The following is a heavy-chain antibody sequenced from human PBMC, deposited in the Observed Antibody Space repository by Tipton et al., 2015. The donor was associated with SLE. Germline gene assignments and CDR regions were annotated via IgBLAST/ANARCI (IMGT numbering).Heavy chain of an antibody. J-gene: IGHJ4*02. D-gene: IGHD3-10*01. CDR2: ISAYNGNT. CDR3: ARDPMVRGEGQFDY. Sequence: QLVQSGAEVKKPGASVKVSCKASGYTFTSYGISWERQAPGQGLEWMGWISAYNGNTNYAQKLQGRVTMTTDTSTSTAYMELSSLRSGDTAMYYCARDPMVRGEGQFDYWGQGTLVTVSS. V-gene: IGHV1-18*01. CDR1: GYTFTSYG.